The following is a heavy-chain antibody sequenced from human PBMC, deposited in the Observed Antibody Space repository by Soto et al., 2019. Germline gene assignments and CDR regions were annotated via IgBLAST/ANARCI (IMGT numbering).Heavy chain of an antibody. CDR1: GCTFSSYA. J-gene: IGHJ4*02. D-gene: IGHD3-9*01. Sequence: QVQLVQSGAEVKKPGSSVKLSCKASGCTFSSYAISWVRQAPGQGLEWMAGIIPIFGTENYAQKFQGRVTITADKSTSTGYMELSSLRCEYTAVYYCARGAGSLDPQALRYFDWLPVYFDYWGQVTLVTVSS. V-gene: IGHV1-69*06. CDR3: ARGAGSLDPQALRYFDWLPVYFDY. CDR2: IIPIFGTE.